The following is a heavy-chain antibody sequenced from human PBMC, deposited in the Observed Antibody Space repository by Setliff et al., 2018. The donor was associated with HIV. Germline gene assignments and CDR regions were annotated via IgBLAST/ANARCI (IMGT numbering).Heavy chain of an antibody. D-gene: IGHD3-3*01. CDR2: IYYSGST. Sequence: PSETLSLTCTVSGGSISSGSYYWSWIRQPAGKGLEWIGRIYYSGSTYYNPSVKSRVTISVDTSKNQFSLKLSSVTAADTAVYYCARDGFWSGYIDYWGQGTLVTVSS. V-gene: IGHV4-61*10. J-gene: IGHJ4*02. CDR3: ARDGFWSGYIDY. CDR1: GGSISSGSYY.